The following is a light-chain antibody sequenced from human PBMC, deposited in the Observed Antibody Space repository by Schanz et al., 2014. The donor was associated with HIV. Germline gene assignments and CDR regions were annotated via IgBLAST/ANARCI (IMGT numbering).Light chain of an antibody. CDR2: GAS. CDR3: HQYNNWPPMT. CDR1: QSVSSSY. J-gene: IGKJ4*01. V-gene: IGKV3-15*01. Sequence: EIVLTQSPGTLSLSPGERATLSCRASQSVSSSYLAWYQQKPGQAPRLLIYGASTRATGIPARFSGSGSGTEFTLTISSLQSEDFTFYYCHQYNNWPPMTFGGGTKVEIK.